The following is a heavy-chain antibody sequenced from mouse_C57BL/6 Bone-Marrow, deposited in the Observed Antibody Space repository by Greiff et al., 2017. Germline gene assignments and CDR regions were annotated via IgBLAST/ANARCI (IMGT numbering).Heavy chain of an antibody. D-gene: IGHD4-1*01. J-gene: IGHJ3*01. Sequence: VQRVESGPELVKPGASVKISCKASGYSFTSYYIHWVKQRPGQGLEWIGWIYPGSGNTKYNEKFKGKATLTADTSSSTAYMQLSSLTSEDSAVYYCAKTGLDYWGQGTLVTVSA. CDR2: IYPGSGNT. V-gene: IGHV1-66*01. CDR3: AKTGLDY. CDR1: GYSFTSYY.